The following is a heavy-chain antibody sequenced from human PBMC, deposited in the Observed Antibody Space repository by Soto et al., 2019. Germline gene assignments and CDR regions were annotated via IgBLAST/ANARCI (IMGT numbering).Heavy chain of an antibody. V-gene: IGHV4-31*03. Sequence: SETLSLTCTVSGGSISSGGYYWSWIRQHPGKGLEWIGYIYYSGSTYYNPSLKSRVTISVDTSKNQFSLKLSSVTAADTAVYYCAREVIYCSSTSCYERSYAFDIWGQGTMVTVSS. CDR3: AREVIYCSSTSCYERSYAFDI. CDR1: GGSISSGGYY. J-gene: IGHJ3*02. CDR2: IYYSGST. D-gene: IGHD2-2*01.